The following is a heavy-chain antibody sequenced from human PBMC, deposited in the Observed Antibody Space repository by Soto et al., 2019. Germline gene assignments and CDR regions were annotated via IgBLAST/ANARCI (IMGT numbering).Heavy chain of an antibody. D-gene: IGHD5-18*01. CDR3: AGHGSGYKVAYYGLDV. Sequence: GESLKISCKGSGYTFMRYWIGWVRQMPGKGLEWMGIIYPADSDTRYSPSLQGQVTISVDKSISTAYLQWSSLKASDTAMYFCAGHGSGYKVAYYGLDVWGQGTTVTVSS. J-gene: IGHJ6*02. V-gene: IGHV5-51*01. CDR1: GYTFMRYW. CDR2: IYPADSDT.